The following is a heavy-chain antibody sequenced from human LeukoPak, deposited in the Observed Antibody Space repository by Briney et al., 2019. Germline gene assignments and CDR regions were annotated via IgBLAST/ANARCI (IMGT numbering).Heavy chain of an antibody. J-gene: IGHJ4*02. D-gene: IGHD2-21*01. CDR2: ISAYNGNT. CDR3: ARFRDQKDYFDY. V-gene: IGHV1-18*01. Sequence: ASVKVSCKASGYTFTSYGICWVRQAPGQGREWMGWISAYNGNTNYAQKLQGRVTMTTDTSTSTAYMELMSLRSDDTAVYYCARFRDQKDYFDYWGQGTLVTVSS. CDR1: GYTFTSYG.